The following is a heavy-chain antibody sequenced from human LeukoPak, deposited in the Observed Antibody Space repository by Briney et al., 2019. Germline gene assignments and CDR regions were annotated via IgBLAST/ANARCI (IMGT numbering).Heavy chain of an antibody. CDR2: ISYDGSNK. D-gene: IGHD6-19*01. CDR3: AKDIVIGWPGGYFDY. V-gene: IGHV3-30*18. J-gene: IGHJ4*02. CDR1: GFTFSSYG. Sequence: PGRSLRLSCAASGFTFSSYGMHWVRQAPGKGLEWVAVISYDGSNKYYADSVKGRFTISRDNSKNTLYLQMNSLRAEDTAVYYCAKDIVIGWPGGYFDYWGQGTLVTVSS.